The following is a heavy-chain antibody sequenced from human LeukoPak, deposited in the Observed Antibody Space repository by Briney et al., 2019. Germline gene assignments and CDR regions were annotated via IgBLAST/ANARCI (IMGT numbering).Heavy chain of an antibody. CDR2: IWYDGSNT. V-gene: IGHV3-33*01. Sequence: PGGSLRLSCAASGFTFSSYGMHWVRQAPGKGLEWLSVIWYDGSNTYYADSVKGRFTISRDNSKNTLYLQINSLKDDDTAVYYCEIVLTGSKVITPYFDYWGQGTLVTVSS. CDR1: GFTFSSYG. CDR3: EIVLTGSKVITPYFDY. D-gene: IGHD4-17*01. J-gene: IGHJ4*02.